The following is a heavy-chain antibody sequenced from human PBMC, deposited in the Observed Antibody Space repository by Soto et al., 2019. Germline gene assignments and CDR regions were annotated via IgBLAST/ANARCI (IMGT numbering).Heavy chain of an antibody. CDR2: IWHDGSNK. CDR1: GFTFSSYG. Sequence: GGSLRLSCAASGFTFSSYGMHWVRQAPGKGLEWVAVIWHDGSNKYYADSVKGRFTISRDNSKNTLYLQMNSLRAEDTAVYYCARGVHTAAALAGNYWGQGTLVTVSS. J-gene: IGHJ4*02. D-gene: IGHD5-18*01. V-gene: IGHV3-33*01. CDR3: ARGVHTAAALAGNY.